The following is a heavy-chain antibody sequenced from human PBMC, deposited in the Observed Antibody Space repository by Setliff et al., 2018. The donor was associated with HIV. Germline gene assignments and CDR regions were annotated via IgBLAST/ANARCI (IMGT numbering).Heavy chain of an antibody. J-gene: IGHJ4*02. CDR3: ARDRSSGWYAYYFDY. D-gene: IGHD6-19*01. CDR2: IYISGST. V-gene: IGHV4-4*07. Sequence: SETLSLTCTVSGGSISSYYWSWIRQPAGKGLEWIGHIYISGSTNYNPSFNSRVTMSVDTSKNQFSLRLTSVTAADTAMYHCARDRSSGWYAYYFDYWGQGTLVTVSS. CDR1: GGSISSYY.